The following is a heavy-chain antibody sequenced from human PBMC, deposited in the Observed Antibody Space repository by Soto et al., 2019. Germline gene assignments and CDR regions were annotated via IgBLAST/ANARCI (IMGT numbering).Heavy chain of an antibody. V-gene: IGHV1-69*12. CDR1: GGTFSSYA. D-gene: IGHD6-6*01. CDR2: IIPIFGTA. J-gene: IGHJ6*02. CDR3: ARDHRIGARWGSGMDV. Sequence: QVQLVQSGAEVKKPGSSVKVSCKASGGTFSSYAISWVRQAPGQGLEWMGGIIPIFGTANYAQKFQGRVTITADEATSTAYMELSSLRSEDTAVYYGARDHRIGARWGSGMDVWGQGTTVTVSS.